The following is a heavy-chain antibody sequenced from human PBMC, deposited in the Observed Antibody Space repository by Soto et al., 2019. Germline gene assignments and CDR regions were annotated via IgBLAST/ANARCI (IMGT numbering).Heavy chain of an antibody. V-gene: IGHV1-69*01. Sequence: QVQLVQSGAEVKKPGSSVKVSCKASGGNFRRYAISWVRQAPGQGLEWMGGILPICGTPSNAQKFQGRVTVTADESTSTAYLALTSLTSEDTAMYYCVFGDCTTTSCSYYFYGLDVWGQGSPVTVSS. J-gene: IGHJ6*02. D-gene: IGHD2-2*01. CDR3: VFGDCTTTSCSYYFYGLDV. CDR1: GGNFRRYA. CDR2: ILPICGTP.